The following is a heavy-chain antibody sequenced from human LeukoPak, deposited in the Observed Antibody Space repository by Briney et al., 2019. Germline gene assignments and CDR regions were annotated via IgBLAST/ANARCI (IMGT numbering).Heavy chain of an antibody. CDR1: GGTFSSYA. CDR3: ASKQGSGWYKNYYGMDV. CDR2: IIPILGIA. D-gene: IGHD6-19*01. J-gene: IGHJ6*02. Sequence: SVKVSCKASGGTFSSYAIIWVRQAPGQGLEWMGRIIPILGIANYAQKFQGRVTITANKSTSTAYMELSSLRSEDTAVYYCASKQGSGWYKNYYGMDVWGQGTTVTVSS. V-gene: IGHV1-69*04.